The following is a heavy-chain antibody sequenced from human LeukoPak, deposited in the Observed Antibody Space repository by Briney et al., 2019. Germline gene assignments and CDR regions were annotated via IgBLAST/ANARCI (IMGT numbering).Heavy chain of an antibody. D-gene: IGHD6-19*01. CDR1: GFTFSSYW. CDR2: IKQDGSEK. J-gene: IGHJ4*02. Sequence: PGGSLRLSRAASGFTFSSYWMSWVRQAPGKGLEWVANIKQDGSEKYYVDSVKGRFTISRDNAKNSLYLQMNSLRAEDTAVYYCARTQGIAVAGTFNYWGQGTLVTVSS. CDR3: ARTQGIAVAGTFNY. V-gene: IGHV3-7*01.